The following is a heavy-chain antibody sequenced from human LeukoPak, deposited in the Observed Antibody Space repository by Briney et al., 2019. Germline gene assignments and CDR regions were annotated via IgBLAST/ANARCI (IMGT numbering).Heavy chain of an antibody. CDR1: GGSISSYY. CDR2: IYYSGST. V-gene: IGHV4-59*01. Sequence: PETLSLTCTVSGGSISSYYWSWIRQPPGKGLEWIGYIYYSGSTNYNPSLKSRVTISVDTSKNQFSLKLSSVTAADTAVYYCARDLGSGGSWGQGTLVTVSS. CDR3: ARDLGSGGS. D-gene: IGHD2-15*01. J-gene: IGHJ4*02.